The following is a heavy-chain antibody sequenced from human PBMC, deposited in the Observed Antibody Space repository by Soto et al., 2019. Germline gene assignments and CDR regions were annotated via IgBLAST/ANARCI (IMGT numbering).Heavy chain of an antibody. CDR1: GFSFVSYW. V-gene: IGHV3-74*01. J-gene: IGHJ4*02. Sequence: EVQLAESGGGLVLTGGSLRLSCAASGFSFVSYWMHWVRQVPGEGLAWVSRINGNADNSDYADSVKGRFTISRDNAMNRLYLQMDSLRADDTAVYYCAKVKDIVVVSASIVGHGYFDYWGQGILVTVSS. CDR2: INGNADNS. D-gene: IGHD2-2*02. CDR3: AKVKDIVVVSASIVGHGYFDY.